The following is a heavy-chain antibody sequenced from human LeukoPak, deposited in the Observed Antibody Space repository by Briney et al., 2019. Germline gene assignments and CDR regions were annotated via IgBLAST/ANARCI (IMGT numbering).Heavy chain of an antibody. Sequence: LRLSCAASGFTFSSYAMSWIRQPPGKGLEWIGYIYHSGSTYYNPSLKSRVTISVDRSKNQFSLKLSSVTAADTAVYYCARVSGHDAFDIWGQGTMVTVSS. CDR3: ARVSGHDAFDI. CDR1: GFTFSSYA. J-gene: IGHJ3*02. CDR2: IYHSGST. V-gene: IGHV4-30-2*01. D-gene: IGHD1-1*01.